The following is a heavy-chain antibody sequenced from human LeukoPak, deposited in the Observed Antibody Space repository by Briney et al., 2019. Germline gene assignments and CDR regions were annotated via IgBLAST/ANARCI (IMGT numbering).Heavy chain of an antibody. D-gene: IGHD2-15*01. V-gene: IGHV3-30*02. CDR2: IRYDGSNK. CDR1: GFTFSSYG. Sequence: GGSLRLSCAASGFTFSSYGMHWGRQAPGRGLEWVAFIRYDGSNKYYADSVKGRFTISRDNSKNTLYLQMNSLRAEDTAVYYCAALLLLYFDYWGQGTLVTVSS. CDR3: AALLLLYFDY. J-gene: IGHJ4*02.